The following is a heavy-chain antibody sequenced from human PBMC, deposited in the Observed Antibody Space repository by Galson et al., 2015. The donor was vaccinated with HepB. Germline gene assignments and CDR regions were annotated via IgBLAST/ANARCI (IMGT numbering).Heavy chain of an antibody. CDR1: GFTFSTYW. V-gene: IGHV3-7*03. CDR3: ARDLWSSSSAGFDY. CDR2: IKEDGSEK. Sequence: SLRLSCAASGFTFSTYWMSWVRQAPGKGLEWVANIKEDGSEKYFVDSVKGRFTISRDNAKNSLYLQMNSLRAEDTAVYYCARDLWSSSSAGFDYWGQGTLVTVSS. J-gene: IGHJ4*02. D-gene: IGHD6-6*01.